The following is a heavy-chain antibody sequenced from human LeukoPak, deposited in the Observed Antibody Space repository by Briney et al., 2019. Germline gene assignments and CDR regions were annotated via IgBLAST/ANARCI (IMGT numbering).Heavy chain of an antibody. CDR3: ARDRGSTTMDV. D-gene: IGHD1-26*01. CDR2: INPSGGST. CDR1: GYTFTSYY. Sequence: ASVKVSCKASGYTFTSYYMHWMRQAPGQGLEWMGIINPSGGSTSYVQKFQGRVTMTRDMSTSTVYMELSSLRSEDTAVYYCARDRGSTTMDVWGKGTTVTVSS. J-gene: IGHJ6*04. V-gene: IGHV1-46*01.